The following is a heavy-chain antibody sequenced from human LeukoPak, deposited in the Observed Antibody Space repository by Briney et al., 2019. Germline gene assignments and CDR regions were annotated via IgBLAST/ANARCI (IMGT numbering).Heavy chain of an antibody. CDR3: ARPHYDILTGYYNLDY. D-gene: IGHD3-9*01. CDR2: ISAYNGNT. V-gene: IGHV1-18*04. Sequence: ASVKVSRKASGYTFTSYGISWVRQAPGQGLEWMGWISAYNGNTNYAQKLQGRVTMTTDTSTSTAYMELRSLRSDDTAVYYCARPHYDILTGYYNLDYWGQGTLVTVSS. CDR1: GYTFTSYG. J-gene: IGHJ4*02.